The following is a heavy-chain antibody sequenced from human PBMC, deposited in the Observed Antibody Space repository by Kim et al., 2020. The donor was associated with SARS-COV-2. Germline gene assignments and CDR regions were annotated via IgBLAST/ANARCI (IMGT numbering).Heavy chain of an antibody. V-gene: IGHV7-4-1*02. CDR2: INTNIGNP. D-gene: IGHD6-19*01. CDR1: GYTFTSYG. J-gene: IGHJ6*01. Sequence: ASVKVSCKASGYTFTSYGMHWVRQAPGQGLEWMGWINTNIGNPTYAQGFTGRFVFSLDTSVSTAYLQISSLKAEDTAVYYCARWPASPQPWLANYYSYDM. CDR3: ARWPASPQPWLANYYSYDM.